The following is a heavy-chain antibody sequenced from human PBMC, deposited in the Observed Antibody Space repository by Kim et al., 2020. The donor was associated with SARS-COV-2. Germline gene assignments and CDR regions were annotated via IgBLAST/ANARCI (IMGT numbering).Heavy chain of an antibody. D-gene: IGHD6-19*01. CDR2: ISSTSSTI. CDR1: GFTFSNYN. CDR3: ARAVAGGTDY. V-gene: IGHV3-48*02. J-gene: IGHJ4*02. Sequence: GGSLRLSCAASGFTFSNYNMNWVRQAPGKGLEWVSYISSTSSTIYYADSVKGRFTIARDNAKNSLYLQMISLRDEDTAVYYCARAVAGGTDYWGQGTLVT.